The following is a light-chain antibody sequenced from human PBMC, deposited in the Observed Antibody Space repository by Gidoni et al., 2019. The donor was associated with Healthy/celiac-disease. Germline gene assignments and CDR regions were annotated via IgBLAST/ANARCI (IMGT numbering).Light chain of an antibody. CDR2: AAS. J-gene: IGKJ2*01. V-gene: IGKV1-39*01. CDR3: QQSYSTPEF. Sequence: DIQMTQSPSSLSASVGDRVTITCRASQSISSYLNWYQQKPGKAPKLLIYAASSLQSGVPSRFSGSGSGTDFTLTISSLQPEDFATYYCQQSYSTPEFFGQGTKLEIK. CDR1: QSISSY.